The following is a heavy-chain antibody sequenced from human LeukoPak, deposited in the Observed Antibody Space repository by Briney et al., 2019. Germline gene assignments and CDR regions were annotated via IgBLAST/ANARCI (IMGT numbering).Heavy chain of an antibody. J-gene: IGHJ4*02. Sequence: ASVKVSCKASGYTFTSYAMNWVRQAPGQGLEWMGWINPNSGGTNYAQKFQGRVTMTRDTSISTAYMELSRLRSDDTAVYYCARDPNYYDSSGTLYYFDYWGQGTLVTVSS. V-gene: IGHV1-2*02. D-gene: IGHD3-22*01. CDR3: ARDPNYYDSSGTLYYFDY. CDR1: GYTFTSYA. CDR2: INPNSGGT.